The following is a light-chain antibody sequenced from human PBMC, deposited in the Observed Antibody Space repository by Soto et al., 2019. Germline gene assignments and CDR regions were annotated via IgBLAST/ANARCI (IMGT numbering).Light chain of an antibody. V-gene: IGKV3-15*01. CDR1: QSVSSRS. J-gene: IGKJ1*01. Sequence: EIVLTQSPGTLSLSPGERATLSCRASQSVSSRSLAWFQQRPGQAPRLVIYGASTRASGIPARFSGSGSGTEFTLTISSLRSEDFAVYYCQQYNKWPRTFGQGTKVDI. CDR2: GAS. CDR3: QQYNKWPRT.